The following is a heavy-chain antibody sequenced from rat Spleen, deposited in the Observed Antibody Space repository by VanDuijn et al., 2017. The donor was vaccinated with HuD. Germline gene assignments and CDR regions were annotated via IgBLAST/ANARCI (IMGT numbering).Heavy chain of an antibody. CDR2: IWNSGGT. V-gene: IGHV2-41*01. J-gene: IGHJ3*01. Sequence: QVQLKESGPGLVQPSQTLSLTCTVAGFSLTNYNVHWVRQPPGKGLEWMGIIWNSGGTRYNSALKSRLSISKDTSKSQVFLKMSSLQTEDTATYYCARDHSYWGSYYPGGFAYWGQGTLVTVSS. D-gene: IGHD1-12*01. CDR1: GFSLTNYN. CDR3: ARDHSYWGSYYPGGFAY.